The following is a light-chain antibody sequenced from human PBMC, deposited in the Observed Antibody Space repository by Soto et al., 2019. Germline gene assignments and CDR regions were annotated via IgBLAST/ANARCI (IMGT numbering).Light chain of an antibody. V-gene: IGLV3-21*02. CDR3: QVWDRSSNHWV. Sequence: SYELTQPPSVSVAPGQTATVTCGGRNIGSKSVHWYQQKPGQAPVLVVHDDSDRPSGIPGRFSGSNSGDTATLTISGVEAGDEADYYCQVWDRSSNHWVFGGGTKRNVL. CDR1: NIGSKS. J-gene: IGLJ3*02. CDR2: DDS.